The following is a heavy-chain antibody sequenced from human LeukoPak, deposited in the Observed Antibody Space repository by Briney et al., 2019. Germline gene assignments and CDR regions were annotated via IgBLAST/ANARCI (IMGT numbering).Heavy chain of an antibody. CDR3: ARVQAVAGIVYYFDY. CDR1: GGSISSSSYY. D-gene: IGHD6-19*01. CDR2: IYYSGST. Sequence: PSETLSLTCTVSGGSISSSSYYWGWIRQPPGKGLEWIGSIYYSGSTYYNPSLKSRVTISVDTSKNQFSLKLSSVTAADTAVYYCARVQAVAGIVYYFDYWGQGTLVTVSS. V-gene: IGHV4-39*07. J-gene: IGHJ4*02.